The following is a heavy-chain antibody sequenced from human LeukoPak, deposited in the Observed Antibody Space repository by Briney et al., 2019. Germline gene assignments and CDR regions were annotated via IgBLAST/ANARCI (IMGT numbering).Heavy chain of an antibody. J-gene: IGHJ6*03. CDR3: ARLTTDYYYYMDV. V-gene: IGHV4-4*02. D-gene: IGHD4-17*01. Sequence: SETLSLTCAVSGGSISSSNWWSWVRQPPGKGLEWIGEVYHSGSTNYNPSLKSRVTISVDKSKNQFSLKLSSVTAADTAVYYCARLTTDYYYYMDVWGKGTTVIVSS. CDR2: VYHSGST. CDR1: GGSISSSNW.